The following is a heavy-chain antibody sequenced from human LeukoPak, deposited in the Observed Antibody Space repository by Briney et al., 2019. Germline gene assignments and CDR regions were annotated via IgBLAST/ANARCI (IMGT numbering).Heavy chain of an antibody. CDR2: IYYSGST. D-gene: IGHD5-12*01. Sequence: SETLSLTCTVSGGSISSYYWSWIRQPPGKGLEWIGYIYYSGSTNYNPSLKSRVTISVDTSKNQFSLKLSSVTAVDTAVYYCARGGPSGYDSVRSFDYWGQGTLVTVSS. CDR3: ARGGPSGYDSVRSFDY. V-gene: IGHV4-59*01. J-gene: IGHJ4*02. CDR1: GGSISSYY.